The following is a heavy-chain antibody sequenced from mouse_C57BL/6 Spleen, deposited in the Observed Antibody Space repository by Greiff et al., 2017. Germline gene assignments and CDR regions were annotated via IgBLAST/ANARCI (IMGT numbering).Heavy chain of an antibody. CDR2: ISYDGST. J-gene: IGHJ3*01. V-gene: IGHV3-6*01. CDR3: ARDYYGSSPFAY. CDR1: GYSITSGYY. D-gene: IGHD1-1*01. Sequence: EVQLQESGPGLVKPSQSLSLTCSATGYSITSGYYWNWIRQFPGNKLEWMGYISYDGSTNYNPSLKNRISITRDTSNKQFFLKLTSVTTEDTASYYCARDYYGSSPFAYWGQGTLVTVSA.